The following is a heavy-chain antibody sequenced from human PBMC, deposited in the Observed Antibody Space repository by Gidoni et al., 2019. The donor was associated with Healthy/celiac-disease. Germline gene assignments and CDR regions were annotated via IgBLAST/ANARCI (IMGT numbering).Heavy chain of an antibody. CDR1: GYTFTSYD. Sequence: QVQLVQSGAEVKKPGASVKVSCKASGYTFTSYDINWVRQATGQGLEWMGWMNPNSGNTGYAQEFQGRVTMTRNTSISTAYMELSSLRSEDTAVYYCARGLAPAAMVPFDYWGQGTLVTVSS. CDR2: MNPNSGNT. CDR3: ARGLAPAAMVPFDY. J-gene: IGHJ4*02. V-gene: IGHV1-8*01. D-gene: IGHD5-18*01.